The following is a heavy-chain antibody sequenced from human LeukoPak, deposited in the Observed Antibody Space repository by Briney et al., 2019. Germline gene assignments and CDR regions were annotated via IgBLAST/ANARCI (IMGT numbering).Heavy chain of an antibody. D-gene: IGHD6-19*01. J-gene: IGHJ1*01. V-gene: IGHV4-34*01. CDR2: ISHSGST. Sequence: SETLSLTSGVYGGSFNGYYWSWISQPPGKGLEWIGEISHSGSTNYSPSLKGRVTISLDTSKNQVSLNLNSMTASDTAVYYCTRKGRSSGPLQHWGQGTLVTVSS. CDR1: GGSFNGYY. CDR3: TRKGRSSGPLQH.